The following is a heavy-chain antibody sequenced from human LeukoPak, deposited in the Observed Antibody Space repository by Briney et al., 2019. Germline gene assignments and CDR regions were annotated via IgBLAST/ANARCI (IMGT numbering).Heavy chain of an antibody. Sequence: GASVKVSCKASGYTFTNYGISWVRQAPGQGLEWMGWISAYSGNTNYAQNLQDRVTMTTDTSTSTAYMELRSLRSDDTAVYYCATEGVYVGATGAFDIWGQGTMVTVSS. J-gene: IGHJ3*02. CDR1: GYTFTNYG. CDR2: ISAYSGNT. V-gene: IGHV1-18*01. D-gene: IGHD1-26*01. CDR3: ATEGVYVGATGAFDI.